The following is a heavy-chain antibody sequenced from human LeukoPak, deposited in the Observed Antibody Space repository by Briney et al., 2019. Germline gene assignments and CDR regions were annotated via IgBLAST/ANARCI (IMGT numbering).Heavy chain of an antibody. CDR1: GYIFTGYH. J-gene: IGHJ4*02. D-gene: IGHD6-13*01. Sequence: GASVKVSCKASGYIFTGYHMHWVRQAPGQGLEWMGWINPNSGSTNYAQKFQGRVTMTRDTSISTAYMELSSLRSDDTAVYYCTSQQLVPLWGQGTLVTVSS. CDR3: TSQQLVPL. CDR2: INPNSGST. V-gene: IGHV1-2*02.